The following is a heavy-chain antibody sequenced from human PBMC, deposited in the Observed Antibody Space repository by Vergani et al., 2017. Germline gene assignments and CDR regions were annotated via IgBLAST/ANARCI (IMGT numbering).Heavy chain of an antibody. J-gene: IGHJ6*03. CDR1: GYSFTSYW. Sequence: EVQLVPSGAEVKTPGESLKISCKGSGYSFTSYWIGWVRQMPGKGLEWMGIIYPGDSDTRYSPSFQGQVTISADKSISTAYLQWSSLKASDTAMYYCARFVVVVAATYNYMDVWGKGTTVTVSS. CDR3: ARFVVVVAATYNYMDV. V-gene: IGHV5-51*01. D-gene: IGHD2-15*01. CDR2: IYPGDSDT.